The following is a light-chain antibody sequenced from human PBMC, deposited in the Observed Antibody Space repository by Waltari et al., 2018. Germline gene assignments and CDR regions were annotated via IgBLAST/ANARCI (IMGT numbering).Light chain of an antibody. CDR1: QRVSSSY. CDR2: GAS. J-gene: IGKJ1*01. Sequence: EIVLTQSPGTLSLSPGERATLSCRASQRVSSSYLAWYQQKLGQAPRPLIYGASSRATGIPDRFSGSGSGTDFTLIISRLEPEDFAVYYCQQYGSSPRTFGQGTKVEIK. V-gene: IGKV3-20*01. CDR3: QQYGSSPRT.